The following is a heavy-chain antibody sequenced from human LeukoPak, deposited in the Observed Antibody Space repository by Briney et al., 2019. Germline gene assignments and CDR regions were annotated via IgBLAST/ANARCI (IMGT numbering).Heavy chain of an antibody. D-gene: IGHD3-10*01. CDR3: ARGRFGEFSKSLDF. J-gene: IGHJ4*02. V-gene: IGHV3-43*02. Sequence: GGSLRLPCTASGFTFDDYAMHWVRQAPGRGLEWLSLISGDGTSTYYADSVKGRFTVSRDNSKTSQYLQMSSLRADDTAFYYCARGRFGEFSKSLDFWGQGTLVTVSS. CDR2: ISGDGTST. CDR1: GFTFDDYA.